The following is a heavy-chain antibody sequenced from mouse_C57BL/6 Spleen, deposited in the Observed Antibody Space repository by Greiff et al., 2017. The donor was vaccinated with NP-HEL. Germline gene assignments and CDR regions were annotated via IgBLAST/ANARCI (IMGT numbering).Heavy chain of an antibody. CDR3: AVYYDYEGWFAY. CDR2: IDPSDSET. V-gene: IGHV1-52*01. D-gene: IGHD2-4*01. Sequence: QVQLKQSGAELVRPGSSVKLSCKASGYTFTSYWMHWVKQRPIQGLEWIGNIDPSDSETHYNQKFKDKATLTVDESSSTAYMQLSSLTSEDSAVYYCAVYYDYEGWFAYWGQGTLVTVSA. CDR1: GYTFTSYW. J-gene: IGHJ3*01.